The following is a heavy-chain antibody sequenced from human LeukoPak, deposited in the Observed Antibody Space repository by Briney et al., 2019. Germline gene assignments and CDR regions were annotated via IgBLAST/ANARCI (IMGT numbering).Heavy chain of an antibody. CDR2: ISVYNGNT. Sequence: ASVKVSCKASGYTFTSYGISWVRQAPGQGLEWMGWISVYNGNTDYVQKFQGRVTMTTDTSTSTAYMELRSLTSDDTAVYYCARFTRTGWTTVDYWGQGTLVTVSS. D-gene: IGHD1-1*01. CDR1: GYTFTSYG. J-gene: IGHJ4*02. V-gene: IGHV1-18*01. CDR3: ARFTRTGWTTVDY.